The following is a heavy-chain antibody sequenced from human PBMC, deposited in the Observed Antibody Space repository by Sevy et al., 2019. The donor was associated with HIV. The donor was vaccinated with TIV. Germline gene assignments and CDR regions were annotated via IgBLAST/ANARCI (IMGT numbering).Heavy chain of an antibody. CDR3: ARAILQLGAF. CDR1: GFSFSDYW. CDR2: INQDGSTI. D-gene: IGHD1-1*01. V-gene: IGHV3-7*01. Sequence: GGSPRLSCAASGFSFSDYWMHWVRRASGKGLEWVANINQDGSTINYVGSVKGRFTISRDNAKNSTSLQMNSLRVEDTAVYYCARAILQLGAFWGQGSQVTVSS. J-gene: IGHJ4*02.